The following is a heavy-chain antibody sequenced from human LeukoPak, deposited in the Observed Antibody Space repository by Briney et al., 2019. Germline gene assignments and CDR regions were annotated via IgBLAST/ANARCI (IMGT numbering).Heavy chain of an antibody. J-gene: IGHJ4*02. CDR3: ARSMPYRIAVAGGYFDY. CDR2: INHSGST. D-gene: IGHD6-19*01. CDR1: GGSFSGYY. V-gene: IGHV4-34*01. Sequence: PSETLSLTCAVYGGSFSGYYWSWIRQPPGKGLEWIGEINHSGSTNYNPSLKSRVTISVDTSKNQFSLKLSSVTAADTAVYYCARSMPYRIAVAGGYFDYWGQGTLVTVPS.